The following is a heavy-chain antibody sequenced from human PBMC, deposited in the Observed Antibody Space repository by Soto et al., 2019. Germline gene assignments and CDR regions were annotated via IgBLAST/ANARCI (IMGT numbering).Heavy chain of an antibody. CDR2: ISSSGSTI. V-gene: IGHV3-48*03. CDR1: GFTFSSYE. J-gene: IGHJ4*02. Sequence: WGSLRLSCAASGFTFSSYEINLFRHSPWKGLEWVSYISSSGSTIYYADSVKGRFTISRDNAKNSLYLQMNSLRVEDTAVYYCVRDRGGYYMGYYFDYRGQGTLVTVSS. D-gene: IGHD3-3*01. CDR3: VRDRGGYYMGYYFDY.